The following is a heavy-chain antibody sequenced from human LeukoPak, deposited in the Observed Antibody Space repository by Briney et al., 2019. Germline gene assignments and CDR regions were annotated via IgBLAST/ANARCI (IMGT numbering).Heavy chain of an antibody. Sequence: ASVKVSCKASGYTFTGYYMHWGRQAPGQGLEWMGWINPNSGGTNYAQKFQGRVTMTRDTSISTAYMELSRLRSDDTAVYYCARPLSSITGTTSSFDYWGQGTLVTVSS. J-gene: IGHJ4*02. V-gene: IGHV1-2*02. CDR3: ARPLSSITGTTSSFDY. CDR2: INPNSGGT. D-gene: IGHD1-7*01. CDR1: GYTFTGYY.